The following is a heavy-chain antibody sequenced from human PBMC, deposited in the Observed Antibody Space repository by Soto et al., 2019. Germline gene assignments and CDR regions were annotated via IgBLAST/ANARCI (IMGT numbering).Heavy chain of an antibody. J-gene: IGHJ6*03. V-gene: IGHV1-69*02. D-gene: IGHD3-3*01. CDR3: ASVRFLEWLPPSDYYYMDV. CDR2: IIPILGIA. CDR1: GGTFSSYT. Sequence: QVQLVQSGAEVKKPGSSVKVSCKASGGTFSSYTISWVRQAPGQGLEWMGRIIPILGIANYAQKFQGRVTITADKSTRTAYMELSSLRSEDTAVYYCASVRFLEWLPPSDYYYMDVWGKGTTVTVSS.